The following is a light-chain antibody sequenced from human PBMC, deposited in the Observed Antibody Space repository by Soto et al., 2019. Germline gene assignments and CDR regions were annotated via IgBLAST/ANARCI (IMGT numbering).Light chain of an antibody. J-gene: IGLJ2*01. Sequence: QSALTQPASVSGSLGQSITISCTGTSSDVGGYNYVSWYQQHPGKVPNLMIYDVSNRPSGVSNRFSGSKSGNTAYLTISGLQAEDEADYCCSSFTSSSTLVFGGGTKLTVL. CDR1: SSDVGGYNY. V-gene: IGLV2-14*01. CDR3: SSFTSSSTLV. CDR2: DVS.